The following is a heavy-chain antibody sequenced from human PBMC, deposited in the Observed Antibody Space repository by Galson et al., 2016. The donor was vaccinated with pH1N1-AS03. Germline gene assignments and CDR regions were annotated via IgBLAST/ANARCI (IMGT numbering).Heavy chain of an antibody. J-gene: IGHJ4*02. CDR3: ARDQDYYDSSGNYDY. Sequence: SLRLSCAASGFTFSDYYMSWIRQAPGKGLEWLSYISSSGNTIYYADSVKGRFTISRDNSKNTLYLQMNRLRAEDTAVYYCARDQDYYDSSGNYDYWGQGTLVTVSS. D-gene: IGHD3-22*01. V-gene: IGHV3-11*04. CDR2: ISSSGNTI. CDR1: GFTFSDYY.